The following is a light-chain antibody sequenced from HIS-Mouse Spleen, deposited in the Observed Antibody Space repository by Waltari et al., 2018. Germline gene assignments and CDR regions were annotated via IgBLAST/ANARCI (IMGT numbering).Light chain of an antibody. J-gene: IGLJ3*02. V-gene: IGLV1-40*01. CDR2: GNS. CDR3: QSYDSSLSGSV. CDR1: SSNTGAGYD. Sequence: QSVLTQPPSVSGAPGQRGTISLTGSSSNTGAGYDVHWYQQLPGTAPKLLIYGNSNRPSGVPDRFSGSKSGTSASLAITGLQAEDEADYYCQSYDSSLSGSVFGGGTKLTVL.